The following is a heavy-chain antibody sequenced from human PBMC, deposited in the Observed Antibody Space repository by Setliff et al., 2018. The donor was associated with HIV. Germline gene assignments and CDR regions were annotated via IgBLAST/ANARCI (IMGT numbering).Heavy chain of an antibody. CDR2: VYYSGST. CDR3: ARIPRRGRYCSGGSCYSRYGMDV. Sequence: KPSETLSLTCTVSGGSISSSSYYWGCIRQPPGRGLECIGSVYYSGSTYYNPSHKSLVTISVDTSNNQFPLKLSSVTAAETAVYYCARIPRRGRYCSGGSCYSRYGMDVWGQGTTVTVSS. D-gene: IGHD2-15*01. V-gene: IGHV4-39*06. J-gene: IGHJ6*02. CDR1: GGSISSSSYY.